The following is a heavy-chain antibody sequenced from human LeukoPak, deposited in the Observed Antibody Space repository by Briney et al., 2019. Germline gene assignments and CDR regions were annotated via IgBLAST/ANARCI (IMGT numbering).Heavy chain of an antibody. J-gene: IGHJ6*02. CDR2: IYFSGGS. V-gene: IGHV4-61*08. CDR3: ARVPYYYYGMDV. CDR1: GGSFSSNDYY. Sequence: PSETLSLTCTVSGGSFSSNDYYWSWIRQPPGKGLEWIGYIYFSGGSDYNPSLESRVTISVDTSKNQFSLILISVTAADTAVYYCARVPYYYYGMDVWGQGTTVTVPS.